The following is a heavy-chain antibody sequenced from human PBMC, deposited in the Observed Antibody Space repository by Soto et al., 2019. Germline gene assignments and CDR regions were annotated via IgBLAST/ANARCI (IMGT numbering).Heavy chain of an antibody. V-gene: IGHV4-4*02. Sequence: SETLSLTCDVSSVSITSSNWWTWVRQPPGKGLEWLGKISHSGTVNYNATLRSRVTISVDKPKNQLSLKLMSVTAADTAVYYCERDYDGFDYWGQGILVTVSS. CDR1: SVSITSSNW. J-gene: IGHJ4*02. D-gene: IGHD3-16*01. CDR3: ERDYDGFDY. CDR2: ISHSGTV.